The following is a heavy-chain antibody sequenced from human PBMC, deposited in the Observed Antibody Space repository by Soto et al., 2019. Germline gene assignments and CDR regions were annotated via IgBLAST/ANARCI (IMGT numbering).Heavy chain of an antibody. Sequence: QVQLVQSGAEVQKPGSSVKVSCKASGGTFSSYTISWVRQAPGQGLEWMGRIIPILGIANYAQKFQGRVTITADKSTSTAYMELSSLRSEDTAVYYCARTVPAARSELGMESWGQGTLVTVSS. V-gene: IGHV1-69*02. CDR1: GGTFSSYT. J-gene: IGHJ4*02. D-gene: IGHD2-2*01. CDR3: ARTVPAARSELGMES. CDR2: IIPILGIA.